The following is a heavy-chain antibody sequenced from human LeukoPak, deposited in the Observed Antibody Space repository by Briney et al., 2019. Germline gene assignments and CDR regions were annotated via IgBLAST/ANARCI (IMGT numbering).Heavy chain of an antibody. Sequence: GRSLRLSCSASGFTFSSYAMHWVRQAPGKGLEYVSAISSNGGSTYYADSVKGRFTISRDNSKNTLYLQMSSLRAEDTAVYYCARDFWYDILTGRFDYWGQGTLVTVSS. V-gene: IGHV3-64D*06. D-gene: IGHD3-9*01. CDR3: ARDFWYDILTGRFDY. J-gene: IGHJ4*02. CDR1: GFTFSSYA. CDR2: ISSNGGST.